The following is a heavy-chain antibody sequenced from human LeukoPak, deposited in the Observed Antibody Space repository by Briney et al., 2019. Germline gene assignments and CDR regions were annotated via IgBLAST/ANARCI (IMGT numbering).Heavy chain of an antibody. D-gene: IGHD5-18*01. CDR3: ASIRGYSYGYLGYYFDY. Sequence: SVKVSCKASGGTFGVNAIHWVRQAPGQGLEWMGDIIPIFPKSNYAQKFQGRVTFTADESTSTAYMEMSSLTSEDTAVYYCASIRGYSYGYLGYYFDYWGQGTLVTVSS. V-gene: IGHV1-69*13. J-gene: IGHJ4*02. CDR1: GGTFGVNA. CDR2: IIPIFPKS.